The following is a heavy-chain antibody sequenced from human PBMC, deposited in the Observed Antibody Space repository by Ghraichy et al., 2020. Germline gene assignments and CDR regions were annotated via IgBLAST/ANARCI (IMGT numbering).Heavy chain of an antibody. J-gene: IGHJ3*01. D-gene: IGHD1-26*01. Sequence: LSLTCAASGFTFSTYCMHWVRQAPGKGLVWVARINTDGSITNYADSVQGRFTISRDNARNTLDLLSNSLRADDTAVYYCARGRTGDSGNHDAFDLWGQGTMVTVSS. CDR2: INTDGSIT. CDR3: ARGRTGDSGNHDAFDL. V-gene: IGHV3-74*01. CDR1: GFTFSTYC.